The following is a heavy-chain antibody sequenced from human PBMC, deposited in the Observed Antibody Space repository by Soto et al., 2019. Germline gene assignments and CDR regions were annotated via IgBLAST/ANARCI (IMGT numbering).Heavy chain of an antibody. V-gene: IGHV4-59*01. CDR1: GGSISSYY. CDR2: IYSSGST. CDR3: ARGDFWSGYYTGSGWFDP. Sequence: SETLSLTCTVSGGSISSYYWSWIRQPPGKGLEWIGYIYSSGSTNYNPSLKSRVTISVDTSKNQFSLKLSSVTAADTAVYYCARGDFWSGYYTGSGWFDPWGQGTLVTV. J-gene: IGHJ5*02. D-gene: IGHD3-3*01.